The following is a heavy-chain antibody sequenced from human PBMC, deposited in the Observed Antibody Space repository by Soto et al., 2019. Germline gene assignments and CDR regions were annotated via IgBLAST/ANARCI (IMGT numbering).Heavy chain of an antibody. CDR2: IYHSGST. Sequence: QVQLRESGPGLVKPSGTLSLTCAVSGASISSSNWWSWVRQPPGKGLEWIGEIYHSGSTNYNPSLKSRVTISVDKSRNQFSLKLNSVAAADTAVYYCARGWYDILTASASYKESYYHGMDVWGQGTTVTVSS. J-gene: IGHJ6*02. D-gene: IGHD3-9*01. CDR1: GASISSSNW. CDR3: ARGWYDILTASASYKESYYHGMDV. V-gene: IGHV4-4*02.